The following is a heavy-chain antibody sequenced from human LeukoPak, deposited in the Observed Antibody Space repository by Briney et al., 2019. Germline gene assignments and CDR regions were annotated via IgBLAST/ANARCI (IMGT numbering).Heavy chain of an antibody. J-gene: IGHJ2*01. CDR3: AKDKTVAGTWYFDL. D-gene: IGHD6-19*01. Sequence: GGSLRLSCVASGFTFDDYAMHWVRQAPGKGLEWVSGLSWNSGSLGYADSVKGRFTISRDNAKNSLYLQMNSLRAEDTALYYCAKDKTVAGTWYFDLWGRGTLVTVSS. V-gene: IGHV3-9*01. CDR2: LSWNSGSL. CDR1: GFTFDDYA.